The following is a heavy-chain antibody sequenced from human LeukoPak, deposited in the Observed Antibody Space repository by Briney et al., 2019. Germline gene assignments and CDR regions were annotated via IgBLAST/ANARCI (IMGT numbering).Heavy chain of an antibody. Sequence: PGGSLRLSCAASGFTFTNAWMSWVRQAPGKGLEWVGRVKSKGDGETIDNAAPVKGRFTMSRDDSKATLYLQMNSLKAEDTAVYYCTTDLGLTMIRGVIVYWGQGALVTVSS. J-gene: IGHJ4*02. CDR3: TTDLGLTMIRGVIVY. CDR1: GFTFTNAW. V-gene: IGHV3-15*01. CDR2: VKSKGDGETI. D-gene: IGHD3-10*01.